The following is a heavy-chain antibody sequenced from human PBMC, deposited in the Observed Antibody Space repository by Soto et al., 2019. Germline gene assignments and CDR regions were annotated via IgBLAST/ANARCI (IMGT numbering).Heavy chain of an antibody. CDR3: ARLGVPYFDY. CDR2: ISSGSSTL. J-gene: IGHJ4*02. D-gene: IGHD2-2*01. CDR1: GFTFSSYS. V-gene: IGHV3-48*01. Sequence: EVQLVESGGGLVQPGGSLRLSCAASGFTFSSYSMNWVRQVPGKGLEWVSYISSGSSTLYYADSVKGRFAISRDDAKNSLYLQMNSLRAEDTAVYHCARLGVPYFDYWGQGALVAVSS.